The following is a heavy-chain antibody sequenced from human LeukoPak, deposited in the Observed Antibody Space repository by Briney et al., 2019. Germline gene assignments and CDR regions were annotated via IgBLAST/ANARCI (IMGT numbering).Heavy chain of an antibody. CDR2: IISSGKTI. J-gene: IGHJ4*02. CDR3: GRGMIYCGSYSCYVIKVVDF. CDR1: GFNFSDYH. V-gene: IGHV3-11*01. D-gene: IGHD2-2*01. Sequence: GGSLRLSCAASGFNFSDYHMSWIRQAPGRGLEWISYIISSGKTINYADSVKGRFTVSRDNSQNSLFLQMNSLRAEDTAMYYCGRGMIYCGSYSCYVIKVVDFWGQGTLVTVSS.